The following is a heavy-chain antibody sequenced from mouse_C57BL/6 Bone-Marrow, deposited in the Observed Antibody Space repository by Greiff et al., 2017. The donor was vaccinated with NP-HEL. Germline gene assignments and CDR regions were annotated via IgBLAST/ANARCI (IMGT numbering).Heavy chain of an antibody. CDR2: INPNNGGT. D-gene: IGHD2-4*01. CDR3: ARRSLLYDYDKDY. Sequence: EVQLQQSGPELVKPGASVKISCKASGYTFTDYYMNWVKQSHGKSLEWIGDINPNNGGTSYNQKFKGKATLTVDKSSSTAYMELRSLTSEDSAVYYCARRSLLYDYDKDYWGQGTTLTVSS. J-gene: IGHJ2*01. CDR1: GYTFTDYY. V-gene: IGHV1-26*01.